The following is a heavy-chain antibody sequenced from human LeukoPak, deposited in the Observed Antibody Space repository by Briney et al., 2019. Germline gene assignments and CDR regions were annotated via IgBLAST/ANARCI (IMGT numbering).Heavy chain of an antibody. V-gene: IGHV4-59*01. D-gene: IGHD3-22*01. J-gene: IGHJ6*02. CDR3: ARDQYYYDSSGYYYYYYGMDV. CDR2: IYYSGST. Sequence: PSETLSLTCTVSGCTISCYYWSWIRQPPGKGLEWIGYIYYSGSTNYNPSLKSRVTISVDTSKNQFSLKLSSVTAADTAVYYCARDQYYYDSSGYYYYYYGMDVWGQGTTVTVSS. CDR1: GCTISCYY.